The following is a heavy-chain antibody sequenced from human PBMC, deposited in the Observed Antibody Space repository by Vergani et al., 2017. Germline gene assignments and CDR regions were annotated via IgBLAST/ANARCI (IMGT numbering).Heavy chain of an antibody. CDR2: IYYSGST. J-gene: IGHJ5*02. Sequence: QVQLQESGPGLVKPSETLSLTCTVSGGSISSYYWSWIRQPPGKGLEWIGYIYYSGSTNYNPSLKSRVTIVVDTSKNQFSLKVNSVTAADTAVYYCARVLPASSYRIDPWGQGTLVTVSS. D-gene: IGHD2-2*01. V-gene: IGHV4-59*01. CDR3: ARVLPASSYRIDP. CDR1: GGSISSYY.